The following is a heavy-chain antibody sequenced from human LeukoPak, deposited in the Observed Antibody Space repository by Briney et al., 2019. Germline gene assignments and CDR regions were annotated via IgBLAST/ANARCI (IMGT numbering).Heavy chain of an antibody. J-gene: IGHJ3*02. CDR1: GFTVSSNY. Sequence: GGSLRLSCAASGFTVSSNYMSWVRQAPGMGLEWVSVIYSGGSTYYADSVKGRSTISRDNSKNTLYLQMNSLRAEDTAVYYCARDRDSSSWDDRAFDIWGQGTMVTVSS. D-gene: IGHD6-13*01. V-gene: IGHV3-66*01. CDR2: IYSGGST. CDR3: ARDRDSSSWDDRAFDI.